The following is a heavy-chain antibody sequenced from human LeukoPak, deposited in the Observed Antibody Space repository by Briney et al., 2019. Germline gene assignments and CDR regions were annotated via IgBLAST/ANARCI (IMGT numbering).Heavy chain of an antibody. CDR1: GYSFTTYW. CDR2: IYPGDSDT. Sequence: GESLKISCKGSGYSFTTYWIGWVRQMPGKGLEWMGIIYPGDSDTRYSPSFQGQVTISADKSINTAYLQWSSLKASDTAIYYCAGQAAGNLANYWGQGTLVTVSS. J-gene: IGHJ4*02. V-gene: IGHV5-51*01. D-gene: IGHD6-13*01. CDR3: AGQAAGNLANY.